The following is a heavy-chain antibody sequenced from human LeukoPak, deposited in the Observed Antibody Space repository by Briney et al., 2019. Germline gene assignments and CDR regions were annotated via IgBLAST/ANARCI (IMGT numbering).Heavy chain of an antibody. CDR2: INPSGGST. CDR3: ARAPGIAELGISWFDP. D-gene: IGHD6-13*01. V-gene: IGHV1-46*01. CDR1: GYTFTNYY. J-gene: IGHJ5*02. Sequence: GASVKVSCKASGYTFTNYYMHWVRQAPGQGLEWMGNINPSGGSTRYAQKFQGRVTVTRGTSTSTVYMELSSLRSEDTAVYYCARAPGIAELGISWFDPWGQGTLVTVSS.